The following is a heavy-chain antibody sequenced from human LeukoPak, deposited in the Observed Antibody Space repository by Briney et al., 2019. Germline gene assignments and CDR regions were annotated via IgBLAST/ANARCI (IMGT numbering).Heavy chain of an antibody. J-gene: IGHJ3*02. V-gene: IGHV4-59*08. D-gene: IGHD1-26*01. CDR3: ARHGTSGIYRRPFDI. Sequence: NPSETLSLTCTVSGGSMSSYYWSWIRQPPGKGLEWIGYIYDSGSTNYNPSLKSRVTISVDTSNNQFSLKLNSVTAADTAVYYCARHGTSGIYRRPFDIWGQGTTVTVSS. CDR2: IYDSGST. CDR1: GGSMSSYY.